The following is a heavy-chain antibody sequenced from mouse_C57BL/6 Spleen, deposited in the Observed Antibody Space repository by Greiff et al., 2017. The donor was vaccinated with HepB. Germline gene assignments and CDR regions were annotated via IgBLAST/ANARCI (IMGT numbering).Heavy chain of an antibody. CDR3: ARPLYDYDGGWFAY. V-gene: IGHV1-77*01. CDR1: GYTFTDYY. Sequence: QVQLQQSGAELVKPGASVKISCKASGYTFTDYYINWVKQRPGQGLEWIGKIGPGSGSTYYNEKFKGKATLTADKSSSPAYMQLSSLTSEDSAVYFCARPLYDYDGGWFAYWGQGTLVTVSA. J-gene: IGHJ3*01. CDR2: IGPGSGST. D-gene: IGHD2-4*01.